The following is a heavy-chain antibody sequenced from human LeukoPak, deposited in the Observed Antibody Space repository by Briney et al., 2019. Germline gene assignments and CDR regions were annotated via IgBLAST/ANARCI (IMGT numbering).Heavy chain of an antibody. V-gene: IGHV3-74*01. Sequence: GGSLRLSCATSGFTFNSYWMHWVRQAPGMGLVWVSRINSDGSATNYADSVKGRFTISRDNAENTLYLRMNSLRAEDTAVYYCARLAAAARNWYFDLWGRGTLVTVSS. CDR1: GFTFNSYW. D-gene: IGHD6-13*01. CDR3: ARLAAAARNWYFDL. CDR2: INSDGSAT. J-gene: IGHJ2*01.